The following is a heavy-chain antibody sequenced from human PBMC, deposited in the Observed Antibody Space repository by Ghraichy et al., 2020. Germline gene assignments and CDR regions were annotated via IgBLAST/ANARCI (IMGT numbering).Heavy chain of an antibody. CDR2: IYYSGST. V-gene: IGHV4-61*01. D-gene: IGHD3-10*01. CDR1: GGSVSSGSYY. Sequence: SETLSLTCTVSGGSVSSGSYYWSWIRQPPGKGLEWIGYIYYSGSTNYNPSLKSRVTISVDTSKNQFSLKLSSVTAADTAVYYCARGRWFGELPLGVDYWGQGTLVTVSS. J-gene: IGHJ4*02. CDR3: ARGRWFGELPLGVDY.